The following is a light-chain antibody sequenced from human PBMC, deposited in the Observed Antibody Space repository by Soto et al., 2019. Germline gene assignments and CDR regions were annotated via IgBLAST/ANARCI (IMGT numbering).Light chain of an antibody. J-gene: IGKJ2*01. Sequence: EIVLTQSPGTLSLSPGERATLSCRASQSVSSRYLAWYQQKPGQAPRLLMYGASSRATGIPDRFSGSGSGTDCTLTISRLEPEDFAVYYCQQYGSSPPYTFGQGTKLEIK. CDR3: QQYGSSPPYT. CDR1: QSVSSRY. V-gene: IGKV3-20*01. CDR2: GAS.